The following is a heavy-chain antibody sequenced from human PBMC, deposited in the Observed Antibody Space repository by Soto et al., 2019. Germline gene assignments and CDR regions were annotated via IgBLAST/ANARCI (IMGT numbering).Heavy chain of an antibody. D-gene: IGHD2-21*01. Sequence: SETLSLTCTVSGGSLSSGGYYWSWLRQLPGKGLEWIGYIYYTGKTYYNPALKSRLAMSVDTSKNQFSLKLSSVTAADSALYYCARVFAGSFDYWGQGTLVTVSS. J-gene: IGHJ4*02. V-gene: IGHV4-31*03. CDR3: ARVFAGSFDY. CDR1: GGSLSSGGYY. CDR2: IYYTGKT.